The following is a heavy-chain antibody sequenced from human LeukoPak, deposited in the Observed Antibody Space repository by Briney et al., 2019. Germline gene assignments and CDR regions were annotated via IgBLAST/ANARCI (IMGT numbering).Heavy chain of an antibody. D-gene: IGHD5-12*01. Sequence: SETLSLTCTVSGGSLSSSTYCWGWIRQPPGKGREWIGSIYYGGTTYNNPSPKSRVTISVATSKPQCSLNLHSVTAADTAVYYCARLRGYSGGEIRLFDYWGQGTLVTVSS. CDR3: ARLRGYSGGEIRLFDY. J-gene: IGHJ4*02. CDR2: IYYGGTT. CDR1: GGSLSSSTYC. V-gene: IGHV4-39*01.